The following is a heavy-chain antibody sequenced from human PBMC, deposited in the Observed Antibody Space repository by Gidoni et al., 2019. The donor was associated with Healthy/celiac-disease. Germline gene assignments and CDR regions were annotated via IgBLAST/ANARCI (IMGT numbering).Heavy chain of an antibody. J-gene: IGHJ3*02. CDR3: TTDGVVVTAHDAFDI. CDR2: IKSKTDGGTT. CDR1: GFTFINAW. D-gene: IGHD2-21*02. Sequence: VQLVESGGGLVKPGGSLRLSCAASGFTFINAWMSWVRQAPGKGLEWVGLIKSKTDGGTTDYAAPVKGRFTISRDDSKNTLYLQMNSLKTEDTAVYYCTTDGVVVTAHDAFDIWGQGTMVTVSS. V-gene: IGHV3-15*01.